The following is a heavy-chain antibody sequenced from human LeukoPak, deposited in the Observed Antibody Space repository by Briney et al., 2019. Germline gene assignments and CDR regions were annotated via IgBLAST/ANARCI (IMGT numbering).Heavy chain of an antibody. Sequence: GGSLRLSCAASGFTFSSYAMSWVRQAPGKGLVWVSAISGSGGSTYYADSVKGRFTISRDNSKNTLYLQMNSLRAEDTAVYYCANGYCSSTSCSSLGVWWGQGTLVTVSS. CDR1: GFTFSSYA. CDR3: ANGYCSSTSCSSLGVW. V-gene: IGHV3-23*01. D-gene: IGHD2-2*03. J-gene: IGHJ4*02. CDR2: ISGSGGST.